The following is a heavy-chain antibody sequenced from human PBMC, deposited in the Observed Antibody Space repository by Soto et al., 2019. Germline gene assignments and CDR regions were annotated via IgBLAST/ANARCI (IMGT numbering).Heavy chain of an antibody. D-gene: IGHD3-3*01. CDR3: ARGRGRYYDFWSGYHNHYYGMDV. CDR2: INHSGST. Sequence: SETLSLTCAVYGGSFSGYYWSWILQPPGKGLEWIGEINHSGSTNYNPSLKSRVTISVDTSKNQFSLKLSSVTAADTAVYYCARGRGRYYDFWSGYHNHYYGMDVWGQGTTVTVSS. V-gene: IGHV4-34*01. J-gene: IGHJ6*02. CDR1: GGSFSGYY.